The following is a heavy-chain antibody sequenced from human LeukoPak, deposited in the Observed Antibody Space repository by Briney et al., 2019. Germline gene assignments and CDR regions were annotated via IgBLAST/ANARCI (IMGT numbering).Heavy chain of an antibody. CDR2: INPNSGGT. V-gene: IGHV1-2*02. CDR3: ARDRGDGGYYDSSPLTE. Sequence: VASVKVSCKASGYTFTGYYMHWVRQAPGQGLEWMGWINPNSGGTNYAQKFQGRVTMTRDTSISTAYMELSRLRSDDTAVYYCARDRGDGGYYDSSPLTEWGQGTLVTASS. J-gene: IGHJ4*02. CDR1: GYTFTGYY. D-gene: IGHD3-22*01.